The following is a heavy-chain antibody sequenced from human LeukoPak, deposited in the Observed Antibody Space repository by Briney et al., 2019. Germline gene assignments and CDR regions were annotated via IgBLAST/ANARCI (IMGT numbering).Heavy chain of an antibody. V-gene: IGHV5-10-1*01. CDR3: ARGLRGGPSGGGLDY. CDR1: GYSFTTYW. Sequence: GESLKISCQGSGYSFTTYWITWVRQLPGKGREWMGRFDASDSYTNYSPSFQGHVTISADKPINTAYLQWSSLKASDTGMYYCARGLRGGPSGGGLDYWGQGNLVTVSS. D-gene: IGHD2-15*01. J-gene: IGHJ4*02. CDR2: FDASDSYT.